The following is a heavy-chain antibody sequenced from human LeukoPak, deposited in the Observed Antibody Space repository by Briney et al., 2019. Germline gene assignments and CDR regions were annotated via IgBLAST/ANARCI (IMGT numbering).Heavy chain of an antibody. V-gene: IGHV3-11*01. J-gene: IGHJ4*02. Sequence: GVSLRLSSAASAFIFSDSYMAWIPHAPGHGLEWGSYISYSGNTIYYTDSVKGRFTISRDNATNSLYLQMNSLRAEDTAIYYCARIGSIVGATTDDAYYFDYWGQGTLVTVSS. CDR2: ISYSGNTI. CDR3: ARIGSIVGATTDDAYYFDY. D-gene: IGHD1-26*01. CDR1: AFIFSDSY.